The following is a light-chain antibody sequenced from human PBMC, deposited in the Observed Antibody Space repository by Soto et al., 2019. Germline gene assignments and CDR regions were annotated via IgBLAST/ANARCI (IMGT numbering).Light chain of an antibody. CDR3: QQYNNWPPKIT. Sequence: EIVMTQSPATLSVSPGERATLSCRASETVSSNLAWYQQKPGQAPRLLIYGASTRATGIPARFSGSGSGTEFTLTISSLQSEDFAVYFCQQYNNWPPKITFGPGTRLEMK. CDR1: ETVSSN. J-gene: IGKJ5*01. CDR2: GAS. V-gene: IGKV3-15*01.